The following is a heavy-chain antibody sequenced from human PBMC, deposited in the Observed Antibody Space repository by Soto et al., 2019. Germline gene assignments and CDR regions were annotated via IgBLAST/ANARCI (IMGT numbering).Heavy chain of an antibody. V-gene: IGHV4-39*01. Sequence: QLQLQESGPGLVKPSEPLSLTCTVSGGSISSSSYYWGWIRQPPGKGLEWIGSNYYSGSTYYNPSLKGRVTISVDTSKNLFSLALSSVTAADTAVYYCARLGNSVWGSYRFAVDLDVWGQGTTVTVSS. D-gene: IGHD3-16*02. J-gene: IGHJ6*02. CDR1: GGSISSSSYY. CDR3: ARLGNSVWGSYRFAVDLDV. CDR2: NYYSGST.